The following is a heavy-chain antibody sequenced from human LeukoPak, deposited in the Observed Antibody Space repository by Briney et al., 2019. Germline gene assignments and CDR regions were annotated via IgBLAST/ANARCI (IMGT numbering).Heavy chain of an antibody. CDR2: INHSGST. CDR3: ARFFSGSSWSRVPKRYVDY. Sequence: PSETLSLTCAVYGGSFSGYYWSWIRQPPGKGLEWIGEINHSGSTNYNPSLKSRVTISVDTSKNQFSLKLSSVTAADTAVYYCARFFSGSSWSRVPKRYVDYWGQGTLVTVSS. D-gene: IGHD6-13*01. J-gene: IGHJ4*02. V-gene: IGHV4-34*01. CDR1: GGSFSGYY.